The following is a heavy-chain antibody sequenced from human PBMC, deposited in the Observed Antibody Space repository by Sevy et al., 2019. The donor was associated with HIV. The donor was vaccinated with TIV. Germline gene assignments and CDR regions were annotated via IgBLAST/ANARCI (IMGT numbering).Heavy chain of an antibody. D-gene: IGHD4-17*01. V-gene: IGHV3-48*03. Sequence: GGSLRLSCTASGFPFSSYEMNWVRQAPGKWLEWVSYITNSGTTKYYSDSVRGRFTISRDNARNSLNLQMNSLRAEDTAVYYCARDLPPSATTVAHFDCWGQGTLVTISS. CDR3: ARDLPPSATTVAHFDC. J-gene: IGHJ4*02. CDR2: ITNSGTTK. CDR1: GFPFSSYE.